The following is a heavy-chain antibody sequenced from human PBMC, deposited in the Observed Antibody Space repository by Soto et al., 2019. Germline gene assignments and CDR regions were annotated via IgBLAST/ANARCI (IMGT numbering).Heavy chain of an antibody. V-gene: IGHV3-23*01. CDR1: GFTFSSYA. Sequence: EVQLLESGGGLVQPGGSLRLSCAASGFTFSSYAMNWVRQAPGKGLEWVSVISGSDGSTYYADSVKGRFTISRDNSKNTLNLQMNSLRGEEMAVYYCARRGSSWYFDYLGQGTLVTVSS. D-gene: IGHD6-13*01. J-gene: IGHJ4*02. CDR2: ISGSDGST. CDR3: ARRGSSWYFDY.